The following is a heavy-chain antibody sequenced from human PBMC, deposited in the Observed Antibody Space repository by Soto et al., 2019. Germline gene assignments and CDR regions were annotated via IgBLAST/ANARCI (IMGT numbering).Heavy chain of an antibody. CDR2: ISYDGSNK. CDR3: ASWRCSGGSCYSGLAGAFDI. D-gene: IGHD2-15*01. Sequence: QVQLVESGGGVVQPGRSLRLSCAASGFTFSSYAMHWVRQAPGKGLEWVAVISYDGSNKYYADSVKGRFTISRDNSKNTLYLQMNRLRAEDTAVYYCASWRCSGGSCYSGLAGAFDIWGQGTMVTVSS. CDR1: GFTFSSYA. V-gene: IGHV3-30-3*01. J-gene: IGHJ3*02.